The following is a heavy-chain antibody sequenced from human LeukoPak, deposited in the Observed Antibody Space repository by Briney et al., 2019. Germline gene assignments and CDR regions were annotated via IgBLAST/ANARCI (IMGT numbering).Heavy chain of an antibody. J-gene: IGHJ4*02. V-gene: IGHV3-30*03. Sequence: PGGSLRLSCAASGFTFSSYGMHWVRQAPGKGLEWVAVISYDGSNKYYADSVKGRFTISRDNSKNTLYLQMNSLRAEDTAVYYCASPGGDGYNPGWFDYWGQGTLVTVSS. CDR3: ASPGGDGYNPGWFDY. CDR2: ISYDGSNK. D-gene: IGHD5-24*01. CDR1: GFTFSSYG.